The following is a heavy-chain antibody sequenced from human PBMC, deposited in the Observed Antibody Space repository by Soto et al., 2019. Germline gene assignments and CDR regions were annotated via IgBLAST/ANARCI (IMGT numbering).Heavy chain of an antibody. V-gene: IGHV3-23*01. D-gene: IGHD2-8*01. CDR1: GFTFSSYA. CDR2: ISGSGGST. Sequence: EVQLLESGGGLVQPGGSLRLSCAASGFTFSSYAMSWVRQAPGKGLEWVSAISGSGGSTYYADSVKGRFTISRDNSKNTLYLQMNSLRADDTAVYYCAKDTRYCTNGVCYWMRSGMDVWGQGTTVTVSS. J-gene: IGHJ6*02. CDR3: AKDTRYCTNGVCYWMRSGMDV.